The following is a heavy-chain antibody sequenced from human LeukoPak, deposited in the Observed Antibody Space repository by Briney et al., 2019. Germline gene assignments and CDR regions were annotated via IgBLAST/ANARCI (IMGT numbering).Heavy chain of an antibody. Sequence: ASVKVSCKASGYTFTSYGISWVRQAPGQGLEWMGWISAYNGNTNYAQKLQGRVTMTTDTSTSTAYMELRSLRSDDTAVYYCARLEGARYFDWLGHYYYYMDVWGKGTTVTISS. V-gene: IGHV1-18*01. CDR3: ARLEGARYFDWLGHYYYYMDV. D-gene: IGHD3-9*01. CDR2: ISAYNGNT. CDR1: GYTFTSYG. J-gene: IGHJ6*03.